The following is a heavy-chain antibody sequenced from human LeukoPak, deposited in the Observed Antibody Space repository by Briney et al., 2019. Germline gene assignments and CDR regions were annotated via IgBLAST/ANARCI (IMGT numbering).Heavy chain of an antibody. V-gene: IGHV1-69*05. J-gene: IGHJ3*02. Sequence: SVKVSCKASGGTFSSYAISWVRQAPGQGLEWLGGIIPIFGTANYAQKFQGRVTITTDESTSTAHMELSSLRSEDTAVYYCASGGSHGDDAFDIWGQGTMATVSS. D-gene: IGHD1-26*01. CDR1: GGTFSSYA. CDR2: IIPIFGTA. CDR3: ASGGSHGDDAFDI.